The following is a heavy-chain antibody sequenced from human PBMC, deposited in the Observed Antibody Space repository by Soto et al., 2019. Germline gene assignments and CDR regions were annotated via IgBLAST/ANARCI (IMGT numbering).Heavy chain of an antibody. V-gene: IGHV1-18*01. D-gene: IGHD4-17*01. J-gene: IGHJ5*02. Sequence: QVPLVQSGVEVKTPGASVKVSCQASGYTFFTYDISWVRQAPGQGLEWMGWISTYSGDTKYAQKIQCRVTMTTDTSTPTAYLEPRSLRSDDTSDYYSSTDPAPTASGKWYDPWGQGTLVTVSS. CDR3: STDPAPTASGKWYDP. CDR2: ISTYSGDT. CDR1: GYTFFTYD.